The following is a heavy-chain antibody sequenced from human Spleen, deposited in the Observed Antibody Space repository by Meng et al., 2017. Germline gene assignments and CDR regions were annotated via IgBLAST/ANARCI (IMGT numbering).Heavy chain of an antibody. V-gene: IGHV3-48*03. Sequence: GESLKISCAASGFTFSSYEMNWVRQAPGKGLEWVSYVSGSGYTIYYADSVKGRFTISRDNAKNSLYLQLNSLRADDTAVYFCAKDRGDTATSSDTFDIWGQGTMVTVSS. D-gene: IGHD5-18*01. CDR1: GFTFSSYE. CDR2: VSGSGYTI. J-gene: IGHJ3*02. CDR3: AKDRGDTATSSDTFDI.